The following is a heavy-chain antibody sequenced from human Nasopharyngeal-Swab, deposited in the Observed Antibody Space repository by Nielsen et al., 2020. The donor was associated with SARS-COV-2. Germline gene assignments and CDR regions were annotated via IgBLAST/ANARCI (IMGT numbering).Heavy chain of an antibody. CDR2: IYHSGST. V-gene: IGHV4-30-2*01. CDR1: GGSIRSGGYS. D-gene: IGHD3-10*01. J-gene: IGHJ4*02. CDR3: ARGPLWFGESNYFDY. Sequence: SETLSLTCTVSGGSIRSGGYSWNWIRQPPGKGLEWLGYIYHSGSTYYNPSLKSRVTISIDRSKNQFSLNLTSVTAADTAVYYCARGPLWFGESNYFDYWGQGTLVTVPS.